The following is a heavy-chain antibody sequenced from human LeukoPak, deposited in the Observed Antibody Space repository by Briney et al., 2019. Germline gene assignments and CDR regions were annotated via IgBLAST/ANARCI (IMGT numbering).Heavy chain of an antibody. CDR1: GFTFSSYS. D-gene: IGHD2-15*01. CDR2: ISGSLTHI. J-gene: IGHJ4*02. V-gene: IGHV3-21*01. Sequence: GGSLRLSCVASGFTFSSYSMNWIRQAPGKGLEWVSSISGSLTHIYYADSLKGRFTVSRDNAKNSLYLQMNTLRAEDTAVYYCASGGTGARKFYSDPFHYWGQGALVTVSS. CDR3: ASGGTGARKFYSDPFHY.